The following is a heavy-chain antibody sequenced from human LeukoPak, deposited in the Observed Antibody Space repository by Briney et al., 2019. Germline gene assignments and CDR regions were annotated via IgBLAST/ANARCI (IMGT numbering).Heavy chain of an antibody. J-gene: IGHJ4*02. V-gene: IGHV3-7*03. CDR1: GFSFSTNW. D-gene: IGHD2-21*02. CDR3: AKEGDWTHEY. CDR2: IKQDGSAK. Sequence: GGSLRLSCAASGFSFSTNWMDWIRQAPGKGLEWVANIKQDGSAKHYVDSVRGRFTTSRDNAKDSLYLQMNSLTVEDTAVYYCAKEGDWTHEYWGQGTLVTVSS.